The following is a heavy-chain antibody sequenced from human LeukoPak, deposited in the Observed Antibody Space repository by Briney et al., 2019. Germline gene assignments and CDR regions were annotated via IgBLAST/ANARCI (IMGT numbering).Heavy chain of an antibody. CDR3: AKPARTDAFDI. CDR2: ISGSGGNT. CDR1: GFTFNNYA. J-gene: IGHJ3*02. V-gene: IGHV3-23*01. Sequence: GGSLRLSCAASGFTFNNYAMNWVRQAPGKGLEWVSSISGSGGNTYYADSVRGRFTISRDNSKNTLYLQMNSLRAEDTAVYYCAKPARTDAFDIWGQGTMITVSS. D-gene: IGHD1-14*01.